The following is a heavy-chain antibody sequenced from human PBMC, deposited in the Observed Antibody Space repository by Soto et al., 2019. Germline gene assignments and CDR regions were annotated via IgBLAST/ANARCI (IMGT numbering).Heavy chain of an antibody. V-gene: IGHV3-49*03. D-gene: IGHD5-18*01. CDR1: GFTFGDYA. Sequence: GGSLRLSCTASGFTFGDYAMSWFRQAPGKGLEWVGFIRSKAYGGTTEYAASVKGRFTISRDDSKSIAYLQMNSLKTEDTAVYYCTRVGRTIQLWFFSVDYWGQGTLVTVSS. CDR2: IRSKAYGGTT. CDR3: TRVGRTIQLWFFSVDY. J-gene: IGHJ4*02.